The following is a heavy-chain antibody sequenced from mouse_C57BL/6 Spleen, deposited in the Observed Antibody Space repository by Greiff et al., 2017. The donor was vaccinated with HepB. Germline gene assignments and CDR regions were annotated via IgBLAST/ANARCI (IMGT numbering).Heavy chain of an antibody. CDR3: TRAAYSYAMDY. D-gene: IGHD2-10*01. CDR1: GFTFSSYA. J-gene: IGHJ4*01. V-gene: IGHV5-9-1*02. Sequence: EVKLQESGEGLVKPGGSLKLSCAASGFTFSSYAMSWVRQTPEKRLEWVAYISSGGDYIYYADTVKGRFTISRDNARNTLYLQMSSLKSEDTAMYYCTRAAYSYAMDYWGQGTSVTVSS. CDR2: ISSGGDYI.